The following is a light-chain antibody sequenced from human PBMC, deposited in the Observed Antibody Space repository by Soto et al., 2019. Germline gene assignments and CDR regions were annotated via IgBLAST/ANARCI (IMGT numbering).Light chain of an antibody. V-gene: IGKV3-15*01. Sequence: EIVMTQSPATLSLSPGERATLSCRASQSVSSNLAWYQHKPGQAPRLLIYGPSTRATGIPARFSGSGSGTEFTLTISSLQSEDFAIYYCQQYNNWPRTFGQGTKVDIK. J-gene: IGKJ1*01. CDR1: QSVSSN. CDR3: QQYNNWPRT. CDR2: GPS.